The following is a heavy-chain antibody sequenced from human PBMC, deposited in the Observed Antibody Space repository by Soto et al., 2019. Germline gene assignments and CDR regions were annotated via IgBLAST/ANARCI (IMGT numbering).Heavy chain of an antibody. V-gene: IGHV4-31*03. D-gene: IGHD2-2*01. CDR1: GGSISSGGYY. J-gene: IGHJ6*03. CDR2: IYYSGST. Sequence: SETLSLTCTVSGGSISSGGYYWSWIRQHPGKGLEWIGYIYYSGSTYYNPSLKSRVTISVDTSKNQFSLKLSSVTAADTAVYYCARVDIVVVPAGKYYYMDVWGKGTTVTVSS. CDR3: ARVDIVVVPAGKYYYMDV.